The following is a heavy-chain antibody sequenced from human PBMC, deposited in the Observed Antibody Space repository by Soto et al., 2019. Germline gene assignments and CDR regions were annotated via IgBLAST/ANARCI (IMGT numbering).Heavy chain of an antibody. CDR1: GFTSSSYG. CDR3: AKAGPPIFDWFLDY. V-gene: IGHV3-30*18. CDR2: ISYDGSNK. Sequence: PGGSLRLSCAASGFTSSSYGMHWVRQAPGKGLEWVAVISYDGSNKYYADSVKGRFTISRDNSKNTLYLQMNSLRAEVTAVYYCAKAGPPIFDWFLDYWGQGTLVTVSS. D-gene: IGHD3-9*01. J-gene: IGHJ4*02.